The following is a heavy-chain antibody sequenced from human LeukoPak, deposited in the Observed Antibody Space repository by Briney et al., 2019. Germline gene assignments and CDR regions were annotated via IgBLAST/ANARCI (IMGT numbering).Heavy chain of an antibody. J-gene: IGHJ4*02. CDR1: GYSISSGYY. Sequence: KPSETLSLTCTVSGYSISSGYYWGWIRQPPGKGLEWIGRVYHSGSTYYNPSLSSRVTISVDTSKNQFSLKLSSVTAADTAVYYCARVPYSGTYYVDSWGQGTLVTVSS. CDR2: VYHSGST. V-gene: IGHV4-38-2*02. D-gene: IGHD1-26*01. CDR3: ARVPYSGTYYVDS.